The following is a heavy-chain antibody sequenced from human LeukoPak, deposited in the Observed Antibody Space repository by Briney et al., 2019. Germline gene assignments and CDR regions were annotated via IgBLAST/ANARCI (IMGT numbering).Heavy chain of an antibody. CDR3: AREGVGYYYGSGSHDDWYFDL. CDR1: GYTFTSYA. D-gene: IGHD3-10*01. J-gene: IGHJ2*01. CDR2: INAGNGNT. Sequence: ASVKVSCKASGYTFTSYAMHWVRQAPGQRLEWMGWINAGNGNTKYSQKFQGRVTITRDTSASTAYMELSSLRSEDTAVYYCAREGVGYYYGSGSHDDWYFDLWGRGTLVIVSS. V-gene: IGHV1-3*01.